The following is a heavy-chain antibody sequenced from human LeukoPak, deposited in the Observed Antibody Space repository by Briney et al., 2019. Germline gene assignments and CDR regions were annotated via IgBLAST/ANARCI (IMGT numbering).Heavy chain of an antibody. Sequence: GGSLRLSCAASGFTVSSNYMSWVRQAPGKGLEWVSVIYSGGSTYYADSVKGRFTISRDNSKNTLYLQMNSLRAEDTAVYYCAGDSDCSGGSCPGLEDWGQGTLVTVSS. D-gene: IGHD2-15*01. V-gene: IGHV3-66*01. CDR3: AGDSDCSGGSCPGLED. J-gene: IGHJ4*02. CDR1: GFTVSSNY. CDR2: IYSGGST.